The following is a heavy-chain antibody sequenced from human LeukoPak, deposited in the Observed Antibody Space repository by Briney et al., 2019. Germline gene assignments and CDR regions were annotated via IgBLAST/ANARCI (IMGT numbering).Heavy chain of an antibody. CDR1: GYTFSDYY. J-gene: IGHJ4*02. V-gene: IGHV1-2*02. CDR3: ATLRRSGWYIGD. Sequence: ASVKVSCTASGYTFSDYYMHWVRQAPGQGLEWMGWINPYSGGTNYAEKFQGRVTMTRDTSITTAYMELSSLRSDDTAMYYCATLRRSGWYIGDWGQGTLVTVSS. CDR2: INPYSGGT. D-gene: IGHD6-19*01.